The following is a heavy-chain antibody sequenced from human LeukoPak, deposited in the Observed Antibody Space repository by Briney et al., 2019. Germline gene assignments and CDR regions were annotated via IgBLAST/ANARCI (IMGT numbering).Heavy chain of an antibody. CDR3: AKRNGF. V-gene: IGHV3-30*18. CDR2: ISYDGNNK. CDR1: GFTFSSYD. J-gene: IGHJ4*02. Sequence: PGRSLRLSCAASGFTFSSYDMHWVRQAPGKGLEWVAIISYDGNNKCYADPVKGRFTISRDNSKNTLYLQMNTLRVEDTAVYYCAKRNGFWGQGTLVTVSS. D-gene: IGHD1-1*01.